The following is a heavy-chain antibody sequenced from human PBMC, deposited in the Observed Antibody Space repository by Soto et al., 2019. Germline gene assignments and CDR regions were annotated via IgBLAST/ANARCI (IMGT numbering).Heavy chain of an antibody. Sequence: QVQVEQSGAEVKKPGSSVKVSCKASGGTFSTAAISWVRQAPGQGLEWMGGIMPIFRTADYAQKFQGRVTITADESTSTAYLELRSLSSDDTAIYYCARDQDRPQLGGNYYYIMDVWGQGTMVTVSS. CDR3: ARDQDRPQLGGNYYYIMDV. CDR1: GGTFSTAA. D-gene: IGHD3-3*02. V-gene: IGHV1-69*12. CDR2: IMPIFRTA. J-gene: IGHJ6*02.